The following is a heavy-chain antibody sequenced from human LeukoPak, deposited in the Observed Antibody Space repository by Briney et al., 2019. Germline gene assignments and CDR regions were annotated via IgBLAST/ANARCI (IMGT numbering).Heavy chain of an antibody. CDR2: ISGSGGST. CDR3: AKDFLRPFGYSHFDI. J-gene: IGHJ3*02. D-gene: IGHD5-18*01. CDR1: GFTFSSYA. V-gene: IGHV3-23*01. Sequence: GGSLRLTCAASGFTFSSYAMSWVRQAPGKGLEWVSAISGSGGSTYYADSVKGRFTISRDNSKNTLYLQMNSLRAEDTAVYYCAKDFLRPFGYSHFDIWGQGTMVTVSS.